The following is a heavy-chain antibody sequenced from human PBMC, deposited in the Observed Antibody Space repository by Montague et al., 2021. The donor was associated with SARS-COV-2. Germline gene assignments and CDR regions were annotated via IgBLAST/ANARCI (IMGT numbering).Heavy chain of an antibody. CDR2: SPYLDEK. CDR1: VDSSIVEARR. D-gene: IGHD1-1*01. Sequence: SETLSLTCAGDVDSSIVEARRRSEERQSELKGHWWIVSSPYLDEKNYNPSLKTRVNISVDTSRTHFSLTLRSVTAADTAVYSCARHVSTGTGRGFIDDWCQGTLVTVSS. J-gene: IGHJ1*01. V-gene: IGHV4-39*01. CDR3: ARHVSTGTGRGFIDD.